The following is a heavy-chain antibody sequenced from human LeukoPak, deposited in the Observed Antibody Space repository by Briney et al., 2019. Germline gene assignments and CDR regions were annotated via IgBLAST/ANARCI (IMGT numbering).Heavy chain of an antibody. D-gene: IGHD3-10*01. CDR3: ARIYYYGSGSPIPPDY. CDR2: IYYSGST. CDR1: GYSISSGYY. V-gene: IGHV4-38-2*02. Sequence: PSETLSLTCTVSGYSISSGYYWGWIRQPPGKGLEWIGSIYYSGSTYYNPSLKSRVTISVDTSKNQFSLKLSSVTAADTAVYYCARIYYYGSGSPIPPDYWGQGTLVTVSS. J-gene: IGHJ4*02.